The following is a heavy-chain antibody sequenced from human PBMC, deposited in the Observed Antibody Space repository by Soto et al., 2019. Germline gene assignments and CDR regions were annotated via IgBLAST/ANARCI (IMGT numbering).Heavy chain of an antibody. Sequence: EVQLLESGGGLVQPGGSLRLSCAASGFTFSSYAMSWVRQAPGKGLEWVSTISGSGGSTYYADSVKGRFTISRDNSKNTLYLPMNSLRAEDTAVYYCAKEGRSSWYYFDYWGQGTLVTVSS. CDR1: GFTFSSYA. V-gene: IGHV3-23*01. D-gene: IGHD6-13*01. CDR2: ISGSGGST. J-gene: IGHJ4*02. CDR3: AKEGRSSWYYFDY.